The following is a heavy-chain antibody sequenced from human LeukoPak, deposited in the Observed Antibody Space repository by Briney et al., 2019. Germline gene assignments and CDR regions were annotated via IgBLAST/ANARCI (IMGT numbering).Heavy chain of an antibody. CDR2: INPNSGGT. V-gene: IGHV1-2*02. CDR1: GYTFTGYY. CDR3: ARGIGGSSSVHPLDALDI. Sequence: ASVKVSCKASGYTFTGYYMRWVRQAPGQGLEWMGWINPNSGGTNYAQKFQGRVTMTRDTSISTAYMELSRLRSDDTAVYYCARGIGGSSSVHPLDALDIWGQGTMVTVSS. D-gene: IGHD6-6*01. J-gene: IGHJ3*02.